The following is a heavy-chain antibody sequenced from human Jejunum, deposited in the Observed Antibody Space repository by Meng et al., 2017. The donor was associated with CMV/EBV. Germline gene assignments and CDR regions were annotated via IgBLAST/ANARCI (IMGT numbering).Heavy chain of an antibody. D-gene: IGHD5-12*01. CDR1: FMMEHFA. V-gene: IGHV3-9*01. CDR3: VKDESGYETLGVMDV. J-gene: IGHJ6*02. CDR2: ISWNTNSI. Sequence: FMMEHFAMHWVRQAPGKGLEGVSGISWNTNSITYADAVRGRFSISRDNAKNSLYLQMNSLRPDDTAVYFCVKDESGYETLGVMDVWGQGTTVTVSS.